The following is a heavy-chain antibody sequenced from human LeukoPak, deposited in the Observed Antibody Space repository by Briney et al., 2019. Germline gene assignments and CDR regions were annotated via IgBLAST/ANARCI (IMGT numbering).Heavy chain of an antibody. J-gene: IGHJ4*02. Sequence: SETLSLTCTVSAGSISNISYYWGWIRQPPGKGLEWIGYIYYSGSTNYNPSLKSRVTISVDTSKNQFSLKLSSVTAADTAVYYCAREGDYYDSSGYYSYWGQGTLVTVSS. V-gene: IGHV4-61*05. CDR2: IYYSGST. D-gene: IGHD3-22*01. CDR1: AGSISNISYY. CDR3: AREGDYYDSSGYYSY.